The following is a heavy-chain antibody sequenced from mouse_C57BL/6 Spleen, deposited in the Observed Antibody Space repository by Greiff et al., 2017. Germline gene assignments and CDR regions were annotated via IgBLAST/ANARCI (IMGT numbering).Heavy chain of an antibody. J-gene: IGHJ2*01. CDR3: ARRDYGSRYYFDY. D-gene: IGHD1-1*01. CDR1: GFNIKDYY. V-gene: IGHV14-2*01. Sequence: EVMLVESGAELVKPGASVKLSCTASGFNIKDYYMHWVKQRTEQGLEWIGRIDPEDGETKYAPKFQGKATITADTSSNTAYLQLSSLTSEDTAVYYCARRDYGSRYYFDYWGQGTTLTVSS. CDR2: IDPEDGET.